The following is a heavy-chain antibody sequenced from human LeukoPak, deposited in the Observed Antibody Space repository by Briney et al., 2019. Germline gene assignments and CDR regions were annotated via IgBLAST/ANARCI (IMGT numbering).Heavy chain of an antibody. V-gene: IGHV3-23*01. CDR1: GITLSNSA. CDR2: ISRSGDRT. J-gene: IGHJ4*02. D-gene: IGHD2-15*01. Sequence: GGSLRLSCAASGITLSNSAMSWVRQAPGKGLEWVSAISRSGDRTFYADSVKGRFTISRDSSIDTLFLQMNSLRAEDTAVYFCAKELRPNDYWGQGTLVTVSS. CDR3: AKELRPNDY.